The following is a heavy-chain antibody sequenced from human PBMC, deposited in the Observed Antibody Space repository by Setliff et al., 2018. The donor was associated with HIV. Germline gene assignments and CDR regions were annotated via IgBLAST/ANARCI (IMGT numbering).Heavy chain of an antibody. D-gene: IGHD3-10*01. V-gene: IGHV3-NL1*01. CDR2: IDRGGGGF. CDR3: AKDKGQKYADY. J-gene: IGHJ4*02. Sequence: GGSLRLSCAASRFTFSDFSMNWVRQAPGKGLEWIAYIDRGGGGFYYADSVTGRFTISRDDSKNTLYLQMNSLRAEDTAVYYCAKDKGQKYADYWGQGTVVTVSS. CDR1: RFTFSDFS.